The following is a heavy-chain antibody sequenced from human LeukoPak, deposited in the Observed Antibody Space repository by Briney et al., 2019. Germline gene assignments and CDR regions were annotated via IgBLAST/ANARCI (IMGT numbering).Heavy chain of an antibody. CDR1: GFTFSDYY. J-gene: IGHJ4*02. D-gene: IGHD3-10*01. V-gene: IGHV3-11*05. Sequence: GGSLRLSCAASGFTFSDYYMSWIRQAPGKGLEWVSYISSSSSYTNYADSVKGRFTISRDNAKNSLYLQMNSLRADDTAVYYCAKANYDSGSFYNVFPAYWGQGTLVTVSS. CDR2: ISSSSSYT. CDR3: AKANYDSGSFYNVFPAY.